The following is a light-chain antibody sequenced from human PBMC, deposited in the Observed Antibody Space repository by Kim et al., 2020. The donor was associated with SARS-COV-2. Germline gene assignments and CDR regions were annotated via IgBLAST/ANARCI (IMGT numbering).Light chain of an antibody. V-gene: IGKV1-5*03. CDR2: KTS. Sequence: DIQMTQSPSTLSASVGDTVTITCRASQSITSWLAWYQQEPGKAPNLLIYKTSTLESGVPSRFSGSGSGTEFTLTISSLQPDDFATYYCQQYNSYSGTFGQGTKVDIK. CDR3: QQYNSYSGT. J-gene: IGKJ1*01. CDR1: QSITSW.